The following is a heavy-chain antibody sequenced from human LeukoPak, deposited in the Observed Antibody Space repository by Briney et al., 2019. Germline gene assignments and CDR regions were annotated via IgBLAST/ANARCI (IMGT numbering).Heavy chain of an antibody. CDR1: GFTFSSYW. J-gene: IGHJ4*02. D-gene: IGHD5-18*01. CDR3: ARDSLRGYSYGYSRDFDY. Sequence: GGSLRLSCVASGFTFSSYWMSWVRQAPGKGLEWVSYISSSGSTIYYADSVKGRFTISRDNAKNSLYLQMNSLRDEDTAVYYCARDSLRGYSYGYSRDFDYWGQGTLVTVSS. V-gene: IGHV3-48*02. CDR2: ISSSGSTI.